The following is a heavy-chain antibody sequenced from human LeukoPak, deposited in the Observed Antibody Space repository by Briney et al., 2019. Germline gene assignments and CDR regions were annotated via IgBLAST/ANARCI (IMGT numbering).Heavy chain of an antibody. CDR3: ARAVGITGTTIDY. V-gene: IGHV3-48*03. CDR2: ISSSGSTI. Sequence: AGGYLRLSCAASGFTFSSYEMNWVRQAPGKGLEWVSYISSSGSTIYYADSVKGRFTISRDNAKNSLYLQMNSLRAEDTAVYYCARAVGITGTTIDYWGQGTLVTVSS. CDR1: GFTFSSYE. D-gene: IGHD1-7*01. J-gene: IGHJ4*02.